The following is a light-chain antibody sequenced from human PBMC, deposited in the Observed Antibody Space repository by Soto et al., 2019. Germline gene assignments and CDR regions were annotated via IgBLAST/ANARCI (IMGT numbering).Light chain of an antibody. CDR2: EVS. CDR1: SSDVGGHDY. CDR3: SSYRSGGTFV. Sequence: QSALTQPASVSGSPGQSITISCNGTSSDVGGHDYVSWYQQHPGKAPKLTIFEVSNRPSGVSNRFSGSKSGNTASLTISGLQAEDEADYYCSSYRSGGTFVFGSGTKVTVL. V-gene: IGLV2-14*01. J-gene: IGLJ1*01.